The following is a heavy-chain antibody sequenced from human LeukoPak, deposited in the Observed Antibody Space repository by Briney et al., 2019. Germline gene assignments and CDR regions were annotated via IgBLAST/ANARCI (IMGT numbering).Heavy chain of an antibody. D-gene: IGHD2-15*01. Sequence: SETLSLTCAVYGGSFSGYYWSWIRQPPGKGLEWIGEINHSGSTNYNPSLKSRVTISVDTSKNQFSLKLSSVTAADTAVYCCARGYGVVVVVAATSHAEYFQHWGQGTLVAVSS. V-gene: IGHV4-34*01. CDR2: INHSGST. CDR1: GGSFSGYY. CDR3: ARGYGVVVVVAATSHAEYFQH. J-gene: IGHJ1*01.